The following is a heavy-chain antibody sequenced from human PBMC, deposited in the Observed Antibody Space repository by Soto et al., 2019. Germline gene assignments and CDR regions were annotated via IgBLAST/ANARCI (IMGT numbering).Heavy chain of an antibody. Sequence: QVQLAQSGAEVKKPGASAKVSCRASGYPFSNFDVSWVRQAPGQGLEWMGWISSDNVDADPAQNFQGSLTLTIDRSTSTAYMDLKTLRSDDTDVYFCAFESGSLEFWGQGTQVTVSS. J-gene: IGHJ4*02. CDR2: ISSDNVDA. CDR1: GYPFSNFD. V-gene: IGHV1-18*01. CDR3: AFESGSLEF. D-gene: IGHD3-10*01.